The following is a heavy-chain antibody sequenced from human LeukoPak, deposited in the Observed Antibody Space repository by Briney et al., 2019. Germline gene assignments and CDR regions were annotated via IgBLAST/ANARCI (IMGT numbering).Heavy chain of an antibody. Sequence: GGSLRLSCAASGFTFSSYSMNWVRQAPGKGLEWVANIKEDGSDKYYVDSVKGRFTISKDNAKNSLYLQMNSLRVEDTAVYYCVPLNWNPPGDFDRWGQGTLVTVSS. D-gene: IGHD1-20*01. J-gene: IGHJ4*02. CDR1: GFTFSSYS. V-gene: IGHV3-7*01. CDR2: IKEDGSDK. CDR3: VPLNWNPPGDFDR.